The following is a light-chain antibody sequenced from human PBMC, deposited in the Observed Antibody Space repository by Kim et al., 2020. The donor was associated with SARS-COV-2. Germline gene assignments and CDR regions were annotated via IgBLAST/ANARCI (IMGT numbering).Light chain of an antibody. J-gene: IGKJ1*01. Sequence: VYPGERATLSCRASQSVSSLLAWYHQKPGQAPRLLIYGASTRATGVPARFSGSGSGTEFTLTISSLQSEDFAVYYCQQYNAWPLAFGQGTKVDIK. CDR1: QSVSSL. V-gene: IGKV3-15*01. CDR3: QQYNAWPLA. CDR2: GAS.